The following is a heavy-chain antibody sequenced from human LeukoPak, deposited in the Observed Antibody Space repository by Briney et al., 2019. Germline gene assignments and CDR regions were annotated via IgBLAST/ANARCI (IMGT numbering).Heavy chain of an antibody. D-gene: IGHD3-9*01. Sequence: GRSLRLSCAASGFTFSSYAMHWVRQAPGKGLEWVAVISYDGSNKYYADSVKGRFTISRDNSKNTLYLQMNSLRAEDTAVYYCARDHGHFDWLLKLYYYYYYMDVWGKGTTVTVSS. CDR3: ARDHGHFDWLLKLYYYYYYMDV. J-gene: IGHJ6*03. CDR2: ISYDGSNK. CDR1: GFTFSSYA. V-gene: IGHV3-30*01.